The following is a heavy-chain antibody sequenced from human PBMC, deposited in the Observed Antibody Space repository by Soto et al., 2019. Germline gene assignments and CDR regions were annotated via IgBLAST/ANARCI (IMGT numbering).Heavy chain of an antibody. D-gene: IGHD2-2*01. CDR3: AKDWGSSTSWLDY. J-gene: IGHJ4*02. CDR1: GFTFDDYT. Sequence: VSLRLSCAASGFTFDDYTMHWVRQAPGKGLEWVSLISWDGGSTYYADSVKGRFTISRDDSKNSLYLQMSSLRPEDTAFYYCAKDWGSSTSWLDYWGQGTLVTVSS. CDR2: ISWDGGST. V-gene: IGHV3-43*01.